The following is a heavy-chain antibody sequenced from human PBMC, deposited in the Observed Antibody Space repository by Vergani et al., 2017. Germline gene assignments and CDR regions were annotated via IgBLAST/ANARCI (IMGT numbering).Heavy chain of an antibody. Sequence: QVQLVQSGAEVKKPGASVKVSCKASGYTFTSYDINWVRQATGQGLEWMGWMNPNSGNTGYAQKFQGRVTMTRNTSISTAYMELSSLRSEDTAVYYCARGGDYDFWSLQPLDPWGQGTLVTVSS. D-gene: IGHD3-3*01. V-gene: IGHV1-8*01. J-gene: IGHJ5*02. CDR3: ARGGDYDFWSLQPLDP. CDR2: MNPNSGNT. CDR1: GYTFTSYD.